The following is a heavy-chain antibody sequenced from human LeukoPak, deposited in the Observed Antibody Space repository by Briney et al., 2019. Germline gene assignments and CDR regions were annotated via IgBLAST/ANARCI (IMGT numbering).Heavy chain of an antibody. CDR1: GYTFTSYY. J-gene: IGHJ6*03. Sequence: ASVKVSCKASGYTFTSYYMHWVRQAPGQGLEWMGIINPSGGSTSYAQKFQGRVTMTRDTSTSTVYMELSSLRSEDTAVYYCARDPSRYSNYEGYYYYMDVWGKGTTVTVSS. CDR3: ARDPSRYSNYEGYYYYMDV. D-gene: IGHD4-11*01. CDR2: INPSGGST. V-gene: IGHV1-46*03.